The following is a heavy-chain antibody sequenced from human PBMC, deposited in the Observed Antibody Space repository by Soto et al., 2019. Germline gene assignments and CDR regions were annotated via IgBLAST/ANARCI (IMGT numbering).Heavy chain of an antibody. Sequence: EEQLVESGGGLVQPGGSLRLSCAASGFTFSDYYMSWVRQAPGKGLEWVANINQDGGAKSYVDSVRGRFTISRDNGKNSLSLQMESLRADDTAVYYCARWNGGFDPWGQGTLVTVSS. J-gene: IGHJ5*02. CDR1: GFTFSDYY. D-gene: IGHD1-1*01. CDR2: INQDGGAK. CDR3: ARWNGGFDP. V-gene: IGHV3-7*05.